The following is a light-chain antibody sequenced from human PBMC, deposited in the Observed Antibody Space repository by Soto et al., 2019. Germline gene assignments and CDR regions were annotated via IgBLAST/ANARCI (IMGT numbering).Light chain of an antibody. CDR1: QDISIY. V-gene: IGKV1-33*01. Sequence: DIQMTQSPSSLSASVGDRVTITCQASQDISIYLNWYQQKPGKAPKILIYDASNLETGVTARFSGSGSGTNFTLAISSRQPEDIATYSCHQYGNRPIFTFGPGNKVDT. CDR3: HQYGNRPIFT. CDR2: DAS. J-gene: IGKJ3*01.